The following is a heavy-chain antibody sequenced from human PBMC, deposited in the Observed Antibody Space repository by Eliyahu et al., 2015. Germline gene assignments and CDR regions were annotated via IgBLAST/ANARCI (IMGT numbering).Heavy chain of an antibody. CDR1: GFTXXXXA. J-gene: IGHJ4*02. Sequence: EVQLVESGGGLVQPGGSLKXSCAAXGFTXXXXAMHWVRQASGKGLEWVGRIRSKANSYATAYAASVKGRFTISRDDSKNTAYLQMNSLKTEDTAVYYCTSPSPIAVAGTADYWGQGTLVTVSS. V-gene: IGHV3-73*02. CDR2: IRSKANSYAT. CDR3: TSPSPIAVAGTADY. D-gene: IGHD6-19*01.